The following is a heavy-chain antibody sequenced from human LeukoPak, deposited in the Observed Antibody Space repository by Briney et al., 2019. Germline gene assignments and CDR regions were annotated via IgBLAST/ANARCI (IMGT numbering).Heavy chain of an antibody. Sequence: GGSLRLSCAASGFTFSSHSMNWVRQAPGKGLEWISYISSDSTIIHYADSVKGRFTISRDDAKSSLYLQMNSPRAEDTAIYYCAKVPRQHDNWFDPWGQGTLVTVSS. CDR2: ISSDSTII. CDR1: GFTFSSHS. CDR3: AKVPRQHDNWFDP. D-gene: IGHD3-9*01. V-gene: IGHV3-48*01. J-gene: IGHJ5*02.